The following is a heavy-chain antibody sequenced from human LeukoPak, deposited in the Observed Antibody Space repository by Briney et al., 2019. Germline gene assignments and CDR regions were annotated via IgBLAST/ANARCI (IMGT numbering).Heavy chain of an antibody. V-gene: IGHV3-74*01. CDR2: INTDGSST. Sequence: GGSLRLSCAASGFTFSSYWMHWVRQAPGKGLVWVSRINTDGSSTSYADSVKGRFTISRDNAKNTLYLQMNSLRAEDTAVYYCASLGGSYHGYYMDVWGKGTTVTVS. CDR3: ASLGGSYHGYYMDV. D-gene: IGHD1-26*01. J-gene: IGHJ6*03. CDR1: GFTFSSYW.